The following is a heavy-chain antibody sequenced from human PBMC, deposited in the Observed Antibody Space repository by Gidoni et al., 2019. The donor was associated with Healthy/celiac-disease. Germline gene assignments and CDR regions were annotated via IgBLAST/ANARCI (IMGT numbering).Heavy chain of an antibody. Sequence: EVLLVESGGGVVQPGGSLRFSCPASGSTFSSFWLSWVRRAPGKGLEWVANIKQDGSEKYYVDSVKGRFTISRDNAKNSLYLQMNSLRAEDTAVYYCARGYGDLDYWGQGTLVTVSS. CDR1: GSTFSSFW. CDR2: IKQDGSEK. CDR3: ARGYGDLDY. J-gene: IGHJ4*02. V-gene: IGHV3-7*04. D-gene: IGHD4-17*01.